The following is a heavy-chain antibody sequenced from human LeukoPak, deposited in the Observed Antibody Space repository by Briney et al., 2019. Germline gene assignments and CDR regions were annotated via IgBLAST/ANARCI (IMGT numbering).Heavy chain of an antibody. D-gene: IGHD3-10*01. J-gene: IGHJ2*01. CDR3: ARDANYYGSGSFVWYFDL. CDR1: GFTFDDYG. Sequence: PGGSLRLSCAASGFTFDDYGMSWVRQAPGKGLGWVSGINWNGGSTGYADSVKGRFTISRDNAKNSLYLQMNSLRAEDTALYYCARDANYYGSGSFVWYFDLWGRGTLVTVSS. CDR2: INWNGGST. V-gene: IGHV3-20*04.